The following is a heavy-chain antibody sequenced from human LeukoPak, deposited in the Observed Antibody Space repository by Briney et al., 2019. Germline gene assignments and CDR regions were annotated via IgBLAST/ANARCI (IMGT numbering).Heavy chain of an antibody. CDR1: GFTFSSYS. CDR2: ISSSSSTI. Sequence: GGSLRLSCAASGFTFSSYSMNWVRQAPGKGLEGVSYISSSSSTIYYADSVKGRFTISRDNAKNSLYLQMNSLRAEDTAVYYCARGDIVVVPAAFLFDYWGQGTLVTVSS. J-gene: IGHJ4*02. V-gene: IGHV3-48*01. CDR3: ARGDIVVVPAAFLFDY. D-gene: IGHD2-2*01.